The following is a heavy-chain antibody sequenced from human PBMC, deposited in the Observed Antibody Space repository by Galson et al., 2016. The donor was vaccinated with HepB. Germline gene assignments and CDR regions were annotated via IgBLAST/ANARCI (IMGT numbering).Heavy chain of an antibody. CDR2: TYYRPKWNN. D-gene: IGHD3-10*01. J-gene: IGHJ6*02. V-gene: IGHV6-1*01. Sequence: CAISGDSVSRNSAAWNWIRQSPSRGLEWLGRTYYRPKWNNDYAVSVKSRITISLDTSKNQVSLQLKFVTPEDTAVYYCARDPVLGYGGDHDYYYGMDVWGQGTTVTVSS. CDR1: GDSVSRNSAA. CDR3: ARDPVLGYGGDHDYYYGMDV.